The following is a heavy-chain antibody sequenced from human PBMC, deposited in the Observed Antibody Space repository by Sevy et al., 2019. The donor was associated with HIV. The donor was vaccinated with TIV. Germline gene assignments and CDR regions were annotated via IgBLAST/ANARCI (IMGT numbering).Heavy chain of an antibody. D-gene: IGHD6-19*01. V-gene: IGHV3-23*01. J-gene: IGHJ4*02. CDR1: GFTFSTYA. CDR3: ASSSSPDY. CDR2: ITLSGGST. Sequence: GGSLRLSCAASGFTFSTYAMTWVRQAPGKGLEWVSVITLSGGSTYYADSVKGRFTISRDNSKNSLYLQMNSLRTEDTAVYYCASSSSPDYWGQGTLVTSPQ.